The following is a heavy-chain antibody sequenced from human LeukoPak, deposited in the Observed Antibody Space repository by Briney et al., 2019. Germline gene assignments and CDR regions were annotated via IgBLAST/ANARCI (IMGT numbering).Heavy chain of an antibody. CDR2: IYYSGST. J-gene: IGHJ4*02. CDR3: ARHYSDYVLDY. CDR1: GGSISSYY. V-gene: IGHV4-59*08. Sequence: SETLSLTCTVSGGSISSYYWSWIRQPPGKGLEWIGYIYYSGSTNYNPSLKSRVTISVDTSKNQFSLKLSSVTAADTAVYYCARHYSDYVLDYWGQGTLVTVSS. D-gene: IGHD4-11*01.